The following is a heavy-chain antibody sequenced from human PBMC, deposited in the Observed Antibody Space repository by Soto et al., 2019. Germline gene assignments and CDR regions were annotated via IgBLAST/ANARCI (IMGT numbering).Heavy chain of an antibody. V-gene: IGHV3-30*18. D-gene: IGHD3-10*01. J-gene: IGHJ6*03. Sequence: QVQLVESGGGVVQPGRSLRLSCAASGFTFSSYGMHWVRQAPGKGLEWVAVISYDGSNKYYADSVKGRFTISRDNSKNTLYLQMNSLRAEDTAVYYCAKDRGTRLYYYYMDVWGKGTTVTVSS. CDR2: ISYDGSNK. CDR1: GFTFSSYG. CDR3: AKDRGTRLYYYYMDV.